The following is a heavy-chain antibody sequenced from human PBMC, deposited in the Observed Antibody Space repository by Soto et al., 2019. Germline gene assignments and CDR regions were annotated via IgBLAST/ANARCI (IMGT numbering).Heavy chain of an antibody. CDR1: GFTVSNNY. Sequence: EVQLVESGGGLIQPGGSLRLSCAVSGFTVSNNYMSWVRQAPGKGLEGVSVIYSGGYTAYGDSVKGRFTISRDNSKTNLFPQTKSRGPDAPAVFYGATSPGGGGYWGQGTLVTVSS. J-gene: IGHJ4*02. D-gene: IGHD3-10*01. CDR3: ATSPGGGGY. CDR2: IYSGGYT. V-gene: IGHV3-53*01.